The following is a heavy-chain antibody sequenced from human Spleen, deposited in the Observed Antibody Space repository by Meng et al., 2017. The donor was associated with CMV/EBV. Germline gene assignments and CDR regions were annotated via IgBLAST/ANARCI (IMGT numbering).Heavy chain of an antibody. Sequence: SETLSLTCTVSGVSISSYYWSWIRQPPGKGLEWIGYIYYTGSTNYNPSLKSRVTISVDTSKNQFSLKVSSVTAADTAVYYCARSADYYYESSHYYDYWGQGALVTVSS. CDR2: IYYTGST. CDR3: ARSADYYYESSHYYDY. V-gene: IGHV4-59*01. J-gene: IGHJ4*02. D-gene: IGHD3-22*01. CDR1: GVSISSYY.